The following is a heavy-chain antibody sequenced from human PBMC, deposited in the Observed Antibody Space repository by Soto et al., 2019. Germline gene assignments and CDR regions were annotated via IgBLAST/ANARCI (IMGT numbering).Heavy chain of an antibody. J-gene: IGHJ3*02. CDR1: GFTFSSYA. Sequence: EVQLLESGGGLVQPGGSLRLSCAASGFTFSSYAMSWVRQAPGKGLEWVSAISGSGGSTYYADSVKGRFTISRDNSKNTLYLQMNSLRAEDTAVYYCAKSIRVVPAANDAFDIWGQGTMVTVSS. V-gene: IGHV3-23*01. CDR3: AKSIRVVPAANDAFDI. D-gene: IGHD2-2*01. CDR2: ISGSGGST.